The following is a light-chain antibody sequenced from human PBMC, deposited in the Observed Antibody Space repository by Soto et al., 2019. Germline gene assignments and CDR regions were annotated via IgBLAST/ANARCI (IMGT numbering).Light chain of an antibody. Sequence: EVVLTQAPATLSLSPGERVILSCRASQSVSSHLAWYQQKPGQAPSLLINDASNRAAGVPARFSGSGSETDFTLTISSLEPEDFAVYYCQQRSHWPLTFGGGTTVEIK. CDR2: DAS. V-gene: IGKV3-11*01. CDR3: QQRSHWPLT. CDR1: QSVSSH. J-gene: IGKJ4*01.